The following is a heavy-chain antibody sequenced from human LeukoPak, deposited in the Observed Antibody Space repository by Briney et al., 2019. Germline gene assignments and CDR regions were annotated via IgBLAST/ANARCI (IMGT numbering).Heavy chain of an antibody. D-gene: IGHD5-18*01. V-gene: IGHV3-23*01. Sequence: GGSLRLSCAASGFTFSSYAMSWVRQAPGKGLEWVSAISGSGGSTYYADSVKGRFTISRDNSKNTLYLQMNSLRAEDTAVYYCAKDWEILDTAMVSAPNAFDIWGQGTMVTVSS. CDR2: ISGSGGST. CDR1: GFTFSSYA. J-gene: IGHJ3*02. CDR3: AKDWEILDTAMVSAPNAFDI.